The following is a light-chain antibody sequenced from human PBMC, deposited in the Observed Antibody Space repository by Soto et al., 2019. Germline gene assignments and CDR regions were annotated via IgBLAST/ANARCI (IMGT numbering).Light chain of an antibody. CDR2: DAS. V-gene: IGKV3-11*01. CDR3: QQRGNWPSLT. CDR1: QSVSSQ. Sequence: EIVLTQSPATLSLSPGERATLSCRASQSVSSQLAWYQQKPGQAPRLLIYDASNRATGIPARFRGSGSGTDFTLTIISLEPEDFAVYYCQQRGNWPSLTFGGGTKVEIK. J-gene: IGKJ4*01.